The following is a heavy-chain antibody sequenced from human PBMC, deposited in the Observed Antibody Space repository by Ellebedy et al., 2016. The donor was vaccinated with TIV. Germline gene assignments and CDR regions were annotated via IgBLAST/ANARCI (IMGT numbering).Heavy chain of an antibody. CDR2: IYPTDSDT. CDR1: GYTFTNYW. Sequence: GESLKISCKASGYTFTNYWIGWVRQMPGKGLEWMGIIYPTDSDTRYSPSFQGQVTISADKSISTAYLQWNSLKASYTAMFYCARPSDWNDGYFHYWGQGTLVTVSS. J-gene: IGHJ4*02. CDR3: ARPSDWNDGYFHY. D-gene: IGHD1-1*01. V-gene: IGHV5-51*01.